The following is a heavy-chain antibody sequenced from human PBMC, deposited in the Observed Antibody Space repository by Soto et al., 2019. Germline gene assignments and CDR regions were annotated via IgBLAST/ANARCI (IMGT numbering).Heavy chain of an antibody. CDR1: GYTFTGYY. D-gene: IGHD4-17*01. CDR3: ARDAYGDYVYGLDY. V-gene: IGHV1-2*04. J-gene: IGHJ4*02. CDR2: IHPNSGGT. Sequence: QVQLVQSGAEVKKPGASVKVSCKASGYTFTGYYMHWVRQAPGQGLEWMGWIHPNSGGTNYAQKFQGWVTMTRDTSSSTVYMELSRLRSDDTAVYYCARDAYGDYVYGLDYWGQGTLVTVSS.